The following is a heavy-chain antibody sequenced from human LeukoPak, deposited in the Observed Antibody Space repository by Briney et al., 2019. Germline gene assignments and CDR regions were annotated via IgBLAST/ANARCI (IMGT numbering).Heavy chain of an antibody. Sequence: PGGSLTLSCAASGFTFSSYGMSWVRQAPGKGLEWVSTISSSGGSTSYADSVRGRFTISRDNSKNTLYLQMNSLRAEDTAVYYCAKEAAFGGVIVLGSIEYFDYWGQGTLVTVSS. V-gene: IGHV3-23*01. D-gene: IGHD3-16*02. J-gene: IGHJ4*02. CDR3: AKEAAFGGVIVLGSIEYFDY. CDR2: ISSSGGST. CDR1: GFTFSSYG.